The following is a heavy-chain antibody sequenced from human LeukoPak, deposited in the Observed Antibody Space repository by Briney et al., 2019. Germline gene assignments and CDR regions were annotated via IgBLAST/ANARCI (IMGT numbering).Heavy chain of an antibody. CDR3: AKAPRYSAQNWFDP. V-gene: IGHV3-23*01. CDR1: GFTFSSYD. CDR2: ISGSGGST. D-gene: IGHD6-13*01. Sequence: PGGSLRLSCAASGFTFSSYDMSWVRQAPGKGLEWVSGISGSGGSTYYADSVKGRFTISRDNSKNTLYLQMNSLRAEDTAVYYCAKAPRYSAQNWFDPWAREPWSPSPQ. J-gene: IGHJ5*02.